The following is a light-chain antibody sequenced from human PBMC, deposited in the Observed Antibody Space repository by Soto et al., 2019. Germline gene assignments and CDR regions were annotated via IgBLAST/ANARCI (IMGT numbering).Light chain of an antibody. CDR3: LHNYYYPLT. CDR1: QVIKND. J-gene: IGKJ4*01. Sequence: AIQMTQSPSSLSASVGERVTITCRASQVIKNDLSWYQQRPGRDSKLLIYVASNLQSGVPSRFSASGSGTDFTLTISSLQTEDFATYYCLHNYYYPLTFGRGTKVEIK. CDR2: VAS. V-gene: IGKV1-6*01.